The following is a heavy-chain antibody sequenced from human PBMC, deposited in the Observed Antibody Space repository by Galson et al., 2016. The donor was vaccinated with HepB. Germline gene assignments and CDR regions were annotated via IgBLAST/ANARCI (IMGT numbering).Heavy chain of an antibody. CDR3: ARRTVVPTAGNWFDP. CDR2: INHSGPI. D-gene: IGHD2-2*01. V-gene: IGHV4-34*01. J-gene: IGHJ5*02. CDR1: GGSFSDYY. Sequence: SETLSLTCAVYGGSFSDYYWSWIRQPPGKGLEWIGEINHSGPINYNPSLKSRVTISVDTSKNQFPLNLGSVTAADTAVYYCARRTVVPTAGNWFDPWGQGTLVTVSS.